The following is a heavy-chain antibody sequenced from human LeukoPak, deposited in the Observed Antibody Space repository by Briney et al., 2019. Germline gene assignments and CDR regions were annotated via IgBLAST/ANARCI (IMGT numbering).Heavy chain of an antibody. J-gene: IGHJ5*02. Sequence: KPSETLSLTCTVSGGSISSSSYYGGWIRQPPGKGLEWIGSIYYSGSTYYNPSLKSRVTISVDTSKNQFSLKLSSVTAADTAVYYCARQGYDSSEWFDPWGQGTLVTVSS. D-gene: IGHD3-22*01. CDR3: ARQGYDSSEWFDP. V-gene: IGHV4-39*01. CDR1: GGSISSSSYY. CDR2: IYYSGST.